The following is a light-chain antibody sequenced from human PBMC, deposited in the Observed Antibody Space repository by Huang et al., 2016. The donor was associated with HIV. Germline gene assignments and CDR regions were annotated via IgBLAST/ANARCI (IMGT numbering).Light chain of an antibody. V-gene: IGKV1-33*01. Sequence: DIQMTQSPTSLSAFVGDTVAFSCRASHCINPYLNWYHQKPGRSPKLLIYDVSNLETGVPSRFSSSGSGTHFTLTITGLQSDDFGTYYCQHYKDSVVAFGGGTKVEIK. CDR3: QHYKDSVVA. J-gene: IGKJ4*01. CDR2: DVS. CDR1: HCINPY.